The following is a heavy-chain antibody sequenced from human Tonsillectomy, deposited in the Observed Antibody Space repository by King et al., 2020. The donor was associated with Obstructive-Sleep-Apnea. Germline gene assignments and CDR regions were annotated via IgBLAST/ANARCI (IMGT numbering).Heavy chain of an antibody. CDR2: SNHSGST. Sequence: VQLQQWGAGLLKPSETLSLTCAVYGGSFSGYYWSWIRQPPGKGLEWIGESNHSGSTNYNPSLKSRVTISVETSKNQFSLKLSSVTAADTAVYYCARGAVGAQPGRGDYWGQGTLVTVSS. J-gene: IGHJ4*02. V-gene: IGHV4-34*01. CDR1: GGSFSGYY. CDR3: ARGAVGAQPGRGDY. D-gene: IGHD1-26*01.